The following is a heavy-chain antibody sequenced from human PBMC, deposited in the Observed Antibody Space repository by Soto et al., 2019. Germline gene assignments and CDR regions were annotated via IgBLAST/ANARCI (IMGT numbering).Heavy chain of an antibody. CDR2: LYNSGTT. D-gene: IGHD3-10*02. CDR3: ARGSGKMFDRYYFGMDV. CDR1: GGSISSGGYY. J-gene: IGHJ6*02. Sequence: QVQLQESGPGLVKPSQTLSLTCSVSGGSISSGGYYWSWIRQHPGKGLEWIGYLYNSGTTYYNPSLKSRITISIDTSKNQFSLKVNSVTAADTAVYYCARGSGKMFDRYYFGMDVWGQGTTVTVSS. V-gene: IGHV4-31*03.